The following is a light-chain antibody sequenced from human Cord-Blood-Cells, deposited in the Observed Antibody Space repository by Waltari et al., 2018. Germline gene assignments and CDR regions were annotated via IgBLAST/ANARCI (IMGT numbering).Light chain of an antibody. J-gene: IGLJ1*01. CDR2: EDN. CDR3: QSYDSSNYV. Sequence: NFMLTQPHSVSEFPGKTVTISCTRSSGSIASNYVQWYQQRPGSAPTTVIYEDNQRPSGVPDRFSGSIDSSSNSASLTISGLKTEDEADYYCQSYDSSNYVFGTGTKVTVL. CDR1: SGSIASNY. V-gene: IGLV6-57*03.